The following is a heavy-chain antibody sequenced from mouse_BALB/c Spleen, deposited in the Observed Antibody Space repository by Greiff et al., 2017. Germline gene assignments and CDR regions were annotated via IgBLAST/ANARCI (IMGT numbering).Heavy chain of an antibody. V-gene: IGHV3-6*02. J-gene: IGHJ4*01. CDR2: ISYDGSN. Sequence: ESGPGLVKPSQSLSLTCSVTGYSITSGYYWNWIRQFPGNKLEWMGYISYDGSNNYNPSLKNRISITRDTSKNQFFLKLNSVTTEDTATYYCARWGNYYAMDYWGQGTSVTVSS. CDR1: GYSITSGYY. CDR3: ARWGNYYAMDY.